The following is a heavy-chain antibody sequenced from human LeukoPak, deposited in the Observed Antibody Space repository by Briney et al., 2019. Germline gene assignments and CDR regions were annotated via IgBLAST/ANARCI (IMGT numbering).Heavy chain of an antibody. CDR3: ARGTWNDY. CDR1: GYTFTSYG. Sequence: ASVKVSCKASGYTFTSYGISWVRQATGQGLEWMGWMNPNSGNTVYAQKFQGRVTMTRNTSISTAYMELSSLRSEDTAVFYCARGTWNDYWGQGTLVTVSS. J-gene: IGHJ4*02. CDR2: MNPNSGNT. D-gene: IGHD1-1*01. V-gene: IGHV1-8*02.